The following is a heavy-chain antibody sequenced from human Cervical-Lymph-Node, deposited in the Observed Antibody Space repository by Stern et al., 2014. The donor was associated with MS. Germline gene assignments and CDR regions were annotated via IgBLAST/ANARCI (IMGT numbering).Heavy chain of an antibody. CDR3: ARTIPYYCSGGSCYIDD. Sequence: DQLVESGSELKKPGASVKVSCKASGYTFTRYAMNWVRQAPGQGLEWMGWIDTKTGNPTYAQGFTGRFVFSLDPSVSTAYLQISSLKAEDTAVYYCARTIPYYCSGGSCYIDDWGQGTLVTVSS. V-gene: IGHV7-4-1*02. D-gene: IGHD2-15*01. CDR2: IDTKTGNP. J-gene: IGHJ4*02. CDR1: GYTFTRYA.